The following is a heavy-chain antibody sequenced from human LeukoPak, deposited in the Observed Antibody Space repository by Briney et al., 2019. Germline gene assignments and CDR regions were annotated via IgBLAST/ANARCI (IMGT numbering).Heavy chain of an antibody. CDR3: ARVGYSRPRGGHYGMDV. V-gene: IGHV3-53*01. D-gene: IGHD3-22*01. CDR2: IYSGGST. CDR1: GVTVSSNY. J-gene: IGHJ6*02. Sequence: GGSLRLSCAASGVTVSSNYMSWVRQAPGKGLEWVSVIYSGGSTYYADSVKGRFTISRDNSKNTLYLQTNSLRAEDTAVYFCARVGYSRPRGGHYGMDVWGQGATVTVSS.